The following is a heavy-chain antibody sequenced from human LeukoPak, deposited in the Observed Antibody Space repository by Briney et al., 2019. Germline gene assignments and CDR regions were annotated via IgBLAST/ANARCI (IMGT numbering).Heavy chain of an antibody. Sequence: GGSLRLSCAASGFTFRNAWMSWVRQAPGKGLEWVGRIKSKTDGGTTDYAAPVKGRFTISRDDSKNTLYLQMNSLKTEDTAVYYCTTAGIAAAAFDYWGQGTLVTVSS. CDR1: GFTFRNAW. CDR2: IKSKTDGGTT. D-gene: IGHD6-13*01. CDR3: TTAGIAAAAFDY. J-gene: IGHJ4*02. V-gene: IGHV3-15*01.